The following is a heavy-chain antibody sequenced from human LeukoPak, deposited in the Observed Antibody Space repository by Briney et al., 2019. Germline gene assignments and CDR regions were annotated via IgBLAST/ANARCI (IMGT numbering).Heavy chain of an antibody. CDR3: AQRGIVIRAVIIIGFHKEAYYFDY. V-gene: IGHV3-23*01. J-gene: IGHJ4*02. Sequence: GGSLRLSCVVSGITLSNYVMSWVRQAPGKGLEWVSGISEGGGSTNYVDSVKGRFIISRDTSKNTVYLQMNSMRVEDTAVYFCAQRGIVIRAVIIIGFHKEAYYFDYWGQGILVTVSS. CDR1: GITLSNYV. CDR2: ISEGGGST. D-gene: IGHD3-10*01.